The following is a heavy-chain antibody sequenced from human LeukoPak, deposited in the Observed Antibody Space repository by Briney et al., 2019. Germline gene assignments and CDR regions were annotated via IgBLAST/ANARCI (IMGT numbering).Heavy chain of an antibody. V-gene: IGHV3-15*01. CDR2: IKSKTDGGTT. Sequence: GGSLRLSCAASGFTFSNAWMSWVRQAPGKGLEWVGRIKSKTDGGTTDYAAPVKGGFTISRDDSKNTLYLQMNSLKTEDTAVYYCTTSAYCSGGSCYYFDYWGQGTLVTVSS. CDR1: GFTFSNAW. CDR3: TTSAYCSGGSCYYFDY. D-gene: IGHD2-15*01. J-gene: IGHJ4*02.